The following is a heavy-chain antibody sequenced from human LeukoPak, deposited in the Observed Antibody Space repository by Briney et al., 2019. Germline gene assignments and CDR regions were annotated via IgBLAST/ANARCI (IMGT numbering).Heavy chain of an antibody. CDR1: GYSFSTYA. V-gene: IGHV1-3*01. CDR2: INVGNGNT. Sequence: ASVKVSCKPSGYSFSTYAMQWVRQAPGQRLEGMGWINVGNGNTKYSQKFQGRVTLTRDTSASTAYMELSSLRSEDTAVYYCARDNGDYYGSGSFDYWGQGTLVTVSS. D-gene: IGHD3-10*01. J-gene: IGHJ4*02. CDR3: ARDNGDYYGSGSFDY.